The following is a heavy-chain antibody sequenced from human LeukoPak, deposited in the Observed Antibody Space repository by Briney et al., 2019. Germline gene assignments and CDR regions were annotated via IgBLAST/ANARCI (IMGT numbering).Heavy chain of an antibody. CDR3: AKAPRGTMVRGPFDY. V-gene: IGHV3-23*01. CDR1: GFTFSSYA. CDR2: ISGSGGST. J-gene: IGHJ4*02. Sequence: GGSLRLFCAASGFTFSSYAMSWVRQAPGKGLEWVSAISGSGGSTYYADSVKGRFTISRDNSKNTLYLQMNSLRAEDTAVYYCAKAPRGTMVRGPFDYWGQGTLVTVSS. D-gene: IGHD3-10*01.